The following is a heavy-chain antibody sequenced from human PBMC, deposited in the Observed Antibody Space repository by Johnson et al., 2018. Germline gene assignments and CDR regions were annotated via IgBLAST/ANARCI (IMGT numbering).Heavy chain of an antibody. CDR3: AKDWYSSSWYGHFQY. J-gene: IGHJ1*01. V-gene: IGHV3-30*18. CDR1: GFTFSSYG. Sequence: QVQLVQSGGGVVQPGRSXRLSCAASGFTFSSYGIHWVRQAPGKGLEWVAVISYDGSNKYYADSVKGRFTISRDNSKSTLYLQMNSLRAEDTAVYYCAKDWYSSSWYGHFQYWGQGTLVTVSS. CDR2: ISYDGSNK. D-gene: IGHD6-13*01.